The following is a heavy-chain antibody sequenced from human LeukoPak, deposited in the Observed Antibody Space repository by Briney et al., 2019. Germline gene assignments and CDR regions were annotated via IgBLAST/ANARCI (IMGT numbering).Heavy chain of an antibody. V-gene: IGHV3-23*01. Sequence: GGSLRLSCTASGFTFNSYAMSWVRQAPGKGLEWVSAIRDSSSSTYYADSVKGRFTISRDNSKNTLYLEMSNLRAEDTAVYYCDRSGLIWGYYYGMDVWGQGTTVTVSS. CDR2: IRDSSSST. J-gene: IGHJ6*02. CDR1: GFTFNSYA. CDR3: DRSGLIWGYYYGMDV. D-gene: IGHD3-10*01.